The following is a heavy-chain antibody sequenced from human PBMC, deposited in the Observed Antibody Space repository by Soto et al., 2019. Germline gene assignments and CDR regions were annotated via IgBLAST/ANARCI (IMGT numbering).Heavy chain of an antibody. J-gene: IGHJ4*02. CDR2: IKESGFA. CDR3: ARGKSSGPLYYFDT. V-gene: IGHV4-34*01. Sequence: LSLTCGVYNGSFSDYFWNWIRQPPGKGLEWIGEIKESGFATYNPSLKRRVTMSVDTANNQFSLKVTSVTAADTAVYYCARGKSSGPLYYFDTWGQGTLVTVSS. D-gene: IGHD6-19*01. CDR1: NGSFSDYF.